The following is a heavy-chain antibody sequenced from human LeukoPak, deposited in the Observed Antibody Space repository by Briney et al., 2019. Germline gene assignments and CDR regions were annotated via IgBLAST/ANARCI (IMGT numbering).Heavy chain of an antibody. Sequence: SETLSLTCTVSGGSISSGDYYWSWIRQPPGKGLEWIGYIYNSGSTDYNPSLKSRVTISVNLSKNQISLKLNSVTAADTAVYYCARDKGPYWYFDLWGRGTLVTVSS. CDR3: ARDKGPYWYFDL. V-gene: IGHV4-30-4*02. CDR1: GGSISSGDYY. CDR2: IYNSGST. J-gene: IGHJ2*01.